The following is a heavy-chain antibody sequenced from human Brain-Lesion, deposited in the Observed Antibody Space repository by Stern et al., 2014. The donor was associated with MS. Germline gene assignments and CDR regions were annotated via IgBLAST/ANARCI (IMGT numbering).Heavy chain of an antibody. CDR1: GNSFTHFY. CDR3: ARGGRYYADY. Sequence: VQLLESGAEVKKPGASVRVSCEASGNSFTHFYIHWVRQAPGQGLEWMGWINPNSGGTKFAQKFQGWVTITRDTSMTTDYMEVTSLTSDDTAVYYCARGGRYYADYWGQGTLVTVSS. J-gene: IGHJ4*02. CDR2: INPNSGGT. V-gene: IGHV1-2*04. D-gene: IGHD2-2*01.